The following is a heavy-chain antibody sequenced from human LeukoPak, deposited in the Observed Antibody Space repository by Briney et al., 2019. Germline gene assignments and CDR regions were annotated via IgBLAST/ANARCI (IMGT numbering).Heavy chain of an antibody. V-gene: IGHV3-23*01. CDR3: AKSYCITTSCYPTK. J-gene: IGHJ4*02. Sequence: PGGSLRLSCAASGFTFTNWGMTWVRQAPGKGLEWVSSIIAGGGATDYADSVKGRFTISRDNSKNTLYLQMNSLRADDTAVYYCAKSYCITTSCYPTKWGQGTLVTVSS. CDR1: GFTFTNWG. D-gene: IGHD2-2*01. CDR2: IIAGGGAT.